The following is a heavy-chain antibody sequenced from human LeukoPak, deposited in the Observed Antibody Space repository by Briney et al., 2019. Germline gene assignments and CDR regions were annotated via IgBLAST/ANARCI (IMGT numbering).Heavy chain of an antibody. V-gene: IGHV3-64*01. D-gene: IGHD4-23*01. CDR3: ARPIRWDSDY. Sequence: GGSLRLSCAATGFTFSSYGMVWVRQAPGKGLEYVSGISSNGGTTYYGNSVKGRFTISRDNSKDTLHLRMGSLRTEDMAVYYCARPIRWDSDYWGQGTLVTVAS. CDR1: GFTFSSYG. J-gene: IGHJ4*02. CDR2: ISSNGGTT.